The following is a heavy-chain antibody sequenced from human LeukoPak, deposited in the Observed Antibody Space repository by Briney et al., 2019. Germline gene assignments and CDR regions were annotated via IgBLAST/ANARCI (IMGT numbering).Heavy chain of an antibody. V-gene: IGHV3-48*04. J-gene: IGHJ4*02. Sequence: GGSLRLSCAASGFTFSFYAMSWVRQAPGKGLEWISYIGGDGIAFYADSVKGRFTASKDDARKSMYLQMNSLRVEDTAVYYCAKDRANWAIDDWGQGTQVTVSS. CDR2: IGGDGIA. CDR1: GFTFSFYA. CDR3: AKDRANWAIDD. D-gene: IGHD3-16*01.